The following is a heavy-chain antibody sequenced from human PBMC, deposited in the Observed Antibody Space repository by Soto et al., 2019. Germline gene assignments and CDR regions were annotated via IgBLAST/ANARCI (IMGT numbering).Heavy chain of an antibody. V-gene: IGHV4-31*03. Sequence: QVQLQESGPGLVKPSQTLSLTCTVSGGSISSGGYYWSWIRQHPGKGLEWIGYIYYSGSTYYNPSLKCRVTISVATAKNPFSLKLSCVTDADTAVYYCARWLPRPNSFDYWGQGTLVTVSS. CDR2: IYYSGST. D-gene: IGHD5-12*01. CDR1: GGSISSGGYY. J-gene: IGHJ4*02. CDR3: ARWLPRPNSFDY.